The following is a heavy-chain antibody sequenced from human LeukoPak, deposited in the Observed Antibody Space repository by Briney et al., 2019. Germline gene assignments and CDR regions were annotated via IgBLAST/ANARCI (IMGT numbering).Heavy chain of an antibody. CDR3: ARDRNWYFDS. CDR2: IWYDGSNK. CDR1: GFTFSSYA. Sequence: GGSLRLSCAASGFTFSSYAMSWVRQTPGKGLEWVAGIWYDGSNKYNVDSVTGRFTISRDNSNNTLFLQLDNLRAEDTAVYYCARDRNWYFDSWGQGTLVTVSS. D-gene: IGHD1-20*01. J-gene: IGHJ4*02. V-gene: IGHV3-33*08.